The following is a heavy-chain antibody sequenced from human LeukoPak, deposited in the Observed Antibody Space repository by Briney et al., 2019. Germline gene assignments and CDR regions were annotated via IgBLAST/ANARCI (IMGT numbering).Heavy chain of an antibody. J-gene: IGHJ4*02. CDR2: ISSSSTI. D-gene: IGHD3-22*01. CDR3: ARKGYYDSSGYQDY. Sequence: GGSLRLSCAASGFTFSSYAMHWVRQAPGKGLEWVSYISSSSTIYYADSVKGRFTISRDNAKNSLYLQMNSLRAEDTAVYYCARKGYYDSSGYQDYWGQGTLVTVSS. CDR1: GFTFSSYA. V-gene: IGHV3-48*01.